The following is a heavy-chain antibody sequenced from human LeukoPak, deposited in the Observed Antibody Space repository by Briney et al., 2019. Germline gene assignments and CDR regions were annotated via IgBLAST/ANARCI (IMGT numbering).Heavy chain of an antibody. V-gene: IGHV3-30*18. CDR3: AKGHSSGYFDY. D-gene: IGHD3-22*01. J-gene: IGHJ4*02. CDR1: GFTFSSYG. Sequence: SGRSLRLSCAASGFTFSSYGMHWVRQAPGKGLEWVAVISYDGSNKYYADPVKGRFTISRDNSKNTLYLQMNSLRAEDTAVYYCAKGHSSGYFDYWGQGTLVTVSS. CDR2: ISYDGSNK.